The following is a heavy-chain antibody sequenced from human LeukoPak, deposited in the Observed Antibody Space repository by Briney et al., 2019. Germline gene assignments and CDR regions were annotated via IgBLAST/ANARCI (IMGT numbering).Heavy chain of an antibody. Sequence: GSLRLSCAASGFVFSSYGMHWVRQAPGKGLEWVAFIRYDGSNKYYADSVKGRFTISRDNSKNTLYLQMNSLRAEDTAVYYCAKERVVVIKEAVFDYWGQGTLVTVSS. J-gene: IGHJ4*02. CDR1: GFVFSSYG. CDR2: IRYDGSNK. D-gene: IGHD3-22*01. V-gene: IGHV3-30*02. CDR3: AKERVVVIKEAVFDY.